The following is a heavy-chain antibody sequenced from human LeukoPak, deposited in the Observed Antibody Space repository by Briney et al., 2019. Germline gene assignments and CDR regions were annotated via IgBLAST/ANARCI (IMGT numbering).Heavy chain of an antibody. J-gene: IGHJ6*02. CDR1: GYSFSGYS. CDR3: ARDHQVKDV. V-gene: IGHV1-2*02. CDR2: INPNTGAS. Sequence: ASVKVSCKAAGYSFSGYSIHWLRLAPGQGLEWMGWINPNTGASNFAQKFQGRATMTRDMSISTAYMELSRLKSDDTAVYYCARDHQVKDVWGQGTTVTVSS.